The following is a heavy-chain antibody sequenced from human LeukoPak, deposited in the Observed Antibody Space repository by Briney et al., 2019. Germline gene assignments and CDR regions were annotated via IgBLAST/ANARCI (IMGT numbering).Heavy chain of an antibody. CDR2: ISGSGGST. J-gene: IGHJ4*02. D-gene: IGHD1-26*01. CDR3: AKAGRGGYDFFDY. Sequence: GGSLRLSCAASGFTFSNAWMSWVRQAPGKGLEWVSAISGSGGSTYYADFVKGRFTISRDNSKNTLYMQMNSLRAEDTAVYYCAKAGRGGYDFFDYWGQGTLVTVSS. V-gene: IGHV3-23*01. CDR1: GFTFSNAW.